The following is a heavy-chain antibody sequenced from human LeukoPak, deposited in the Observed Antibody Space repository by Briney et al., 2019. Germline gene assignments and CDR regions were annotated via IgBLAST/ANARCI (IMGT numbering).Heavy chain of an antibody. CDR1: GGSFSGYY. CDR3: ARVWVGYDFWSGYHSHFDY. V-gene: IGHV4-34*01. CDR2: INHSGST. Sequence: SETLSLTCAVYGGSFSGYYWSWIRQPPGKGLEWIGEINHSGSTNYNPSLKSRVTISVDTSKNQFSLKLSSVTAADTAVYYCARVWVGYDFWSGYHSHFDYWGQGTLVTVSS. D-gene: IGHD3-3*01. J-gene: IGHJ4*02.